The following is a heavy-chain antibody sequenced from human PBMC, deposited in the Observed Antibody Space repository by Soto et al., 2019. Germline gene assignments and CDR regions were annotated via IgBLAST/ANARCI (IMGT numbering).Heavy chain of an antibody. CDR1: GFTFSSYG. CDR2: ISYDGSNK. J-gene: IGHJ4*02. CDR3: AKDDFLVPAAILNY. Sequence: PGGSLRLSCAASGFTFSSYGMHWVRQAPGKGLEWVAVISYDGSNKYYADSVKGRFTISRDNSKNTLYLQMNSLRAEDTAVYYCAKDDFLVPAAILNYWGQGTMVTVYS. D-gene: IGHD2-2*02. V-gene: IGHV3-30*18.